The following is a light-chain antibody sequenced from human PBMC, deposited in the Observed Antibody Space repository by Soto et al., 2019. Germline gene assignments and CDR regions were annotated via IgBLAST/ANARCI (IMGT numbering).Light chain of an antibody. Sequence: EIVLTQSPGTLSLSPGERATLSCRASQSVSSSYLAWYQQKPGQAPRLLIYGASSRATGIPGRFSGSGSGTDFSLTTSELEAEYFAVYYCRPYGGFGQGTKVDIK. J-gene: IGKJ1*01. CDR3: RPYGG. V-gene: IGKV3-20*01. CDR2: GAS. CDR1: QSVSSSY.